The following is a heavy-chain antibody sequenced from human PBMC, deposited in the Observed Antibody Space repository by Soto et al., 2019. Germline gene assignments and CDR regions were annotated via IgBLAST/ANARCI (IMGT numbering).Heavy chain of an antibody. CDR2: ISWNSGSI. D-gene: IGHD3-3*01. Sequence: GGSLRLSCAASGFIFDDYAMHWVRQAPGKGLEWVSGISWNSGSIGYADSVKGRFTISRDNAKNSLYLQMNSLRAEDTAVYYCAKDYEQENYDFWSGYPSGYWGQGTLVTVSS. V-gene: IGHV3-9*01. CDR1: GFIFDDYA. J-gene: IGHJ4*02. CDR3: AKDYEQENYDFWSGYPSGY.